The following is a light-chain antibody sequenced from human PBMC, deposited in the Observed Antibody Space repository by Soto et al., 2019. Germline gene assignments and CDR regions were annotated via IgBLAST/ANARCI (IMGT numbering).Light chain of an antibody. CDR2: GAS. CDR3: QQYGSSPWT. J-gene: IGKJ1*01. Sequence: EIVLTQSPGTLSLSPGERATLSCRASQSVSSSYLAWYQQKPGQALRLLIYGASNRATGIPDRFSGSGSGTDLTLTISRLEPEDFAVYYCQQYGSSPWTFGQGTKVEIK. CDR1: QSVSSSY. V-gene: IGKV3-20*01.